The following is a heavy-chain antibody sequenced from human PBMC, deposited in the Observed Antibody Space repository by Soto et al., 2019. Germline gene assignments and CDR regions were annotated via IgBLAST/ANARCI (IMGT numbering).Heavy chain of an antibody. V-gene: IGHV3-74*01. J-gene: IGHJ6*02. CDR3: ASGPNYYYGMDV. CDR2: INSDGSST. Sequence: GGSLRLSCAASGFTFSSYWMHWVRQAPGKGLVWVSRINSDGSSTSYADSVKGRFTISRDNSKNTLYLQMNSLRAEDTAVYYCASGPNYYYGMDVWGQGTTVTVSS. CDR1: GFTFSSYW.